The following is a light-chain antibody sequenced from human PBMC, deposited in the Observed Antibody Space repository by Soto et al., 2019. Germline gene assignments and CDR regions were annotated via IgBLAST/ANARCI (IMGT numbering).Light chain of an antibody. CDR3: QQLNSYPFT. CDR1: QGIGSS. CDR2: AAS. V-gene: IGKV1-9*01. Sequence: IQLTQSPSSLSASVGDRVTITCRASQGIGSSLAWYQQKPGKAPNLLIYAASTLQSGVPSRFSGSGSGTDFTLTICSLQPEDFATYYCQQLNSYPFTFGQGTRLEIK. J-gene: IGKJ5*01.